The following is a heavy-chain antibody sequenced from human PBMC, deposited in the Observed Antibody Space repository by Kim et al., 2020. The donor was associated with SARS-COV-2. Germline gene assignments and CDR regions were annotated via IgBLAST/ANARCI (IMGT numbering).Heavy chain of an antibody. CDR1: GFIFVNYG. CDR3: ARDVGNEEFAT. CDR2: IWSDGRNK. J-gene: IGHJ5*02. V-gene: IGHV3-33*01. Sequence: GGSLRLSCAGSGFIFVNYGIHWVRQAPGKGLEWVSLIWSDGRNKHYADSVKGRFSVSRDNSKNTVYLQMNNLRPEDTAVYYCARDVGNEEFATWGQGTLVTVSS.